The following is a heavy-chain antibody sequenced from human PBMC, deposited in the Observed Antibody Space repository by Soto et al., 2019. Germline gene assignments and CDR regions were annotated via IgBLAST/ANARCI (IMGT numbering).Heavy chain of an antibody. CDR3: ARQMGYCSSTSCYMRYYYGMDV. CDR1: GYSFTSYW. D-gene: IGHD2-2*02. J-gene: IGHJ6*02. V-gene: IGHV5-10-1*01. CDR2: IDPSDSYT. Sequence: GESLKISCKGSGYSFTSYWISWVRQMPGKGLEWMGRIDPSDSYTNYSPSFQGHVTISADKSISTAYLQWSSLKASDTAMYYCARQMGYCSSTSCYMRYYYGMDVWGQGTTVTVSS.